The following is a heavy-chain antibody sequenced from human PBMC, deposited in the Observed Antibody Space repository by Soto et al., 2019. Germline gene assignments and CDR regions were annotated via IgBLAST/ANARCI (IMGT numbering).Heavy chain of an antibody. D-gene: IGHD3-10*01. CDR3: TRDLARAQIPELLWFWERLDNLCDP. CDR1: GFTFGDYA. Sequence: GGYLRLSCTASGFTFGDYAMSWVRQAPGKGLEWVGFIRSKAYGGTTEYAASVKGRFTISRDDSKSIAYLQMNSLKTEDTDVYYRTRDLARAQIPELLWFWERLDNLCDPWGQVTLVTVSS. V-gene: IGHV3-49*04. CDR2: IRSKAYGGTT. J-gene: IGHJ5*02.